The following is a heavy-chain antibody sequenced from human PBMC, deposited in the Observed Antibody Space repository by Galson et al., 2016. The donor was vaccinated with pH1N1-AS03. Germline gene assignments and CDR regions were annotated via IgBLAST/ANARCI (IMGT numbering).Heavy chain of an antibody. CDR1: GFTFSSYW. D-gene: IGHD2-2*01. Sequence: SLRLSCAASGFTFSSYWMTWVRQAPGKGLEWVSSISRSSTYIYYADSVKGRFTISRDNAKNSLFLQMHSLRAEDTAVYYCARTFPGRVVVVAAAMQEGPDYWGQGTLVTVSS. V-gene: IGHV3-21*03. CDR2: ISRSSTYI. J-gene: IGHJ4*02. CDR3: ARTFPGRVVVVAAAMQEGPDY.